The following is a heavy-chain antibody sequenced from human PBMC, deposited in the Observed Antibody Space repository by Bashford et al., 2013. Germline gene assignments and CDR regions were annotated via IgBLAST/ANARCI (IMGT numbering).Heavy chain of an antibody. D-gene: IGHD3/OR15-3a*01. V-gene: IGHV4-34*01. CDR2: IKHDGRS. CDR3: ARISDVWTAYSLDY. CDR1: GGSFSGYY. J-gene: IGHJ4*02. Sequence: SETLSLTCAVYGGSFSGYYWTWIRQFPGEGLEWIGEIKHDGRSNYNPSLRSRLTISVDMSKNQFSLNLTSVSAADTAVYYCARISDVWTAYSLDYWGQGTLVTVSS.